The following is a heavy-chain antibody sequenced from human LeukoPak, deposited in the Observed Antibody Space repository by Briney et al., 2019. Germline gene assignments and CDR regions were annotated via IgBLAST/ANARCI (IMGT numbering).Heavy chain of an antibody. J-gene: IGHJ4*02. CDR2: ISGSGGST. D-gene: IGHD3-22*01. CDR3: AKDEYYYDSSGYYFNDY. Sequence: PGGSLRLSCAASGFTFSSYAMSWVRQAPGKELEWLSAISGSGGSTYYADSVKGRFTISRDNSKNTLYLQMNSLRAEDTAVYYCAKDEYYYDSSGYYFNDYWGQGTLVTVSS. CDR1: GFTFSSYA. V-gene: IGHV3-23*01.